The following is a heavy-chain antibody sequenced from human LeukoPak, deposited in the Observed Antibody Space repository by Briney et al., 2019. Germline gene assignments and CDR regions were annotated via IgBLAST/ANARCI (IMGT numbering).Heavy chain of an antibody. CDR2: IIPILGIA. V-gene: IGHV1-69*04. J-gene: IGHJ4*02. CDR3: ARDVGTSCYDY. D-gene: IGHD2-2*01. CDR1: GGTFSSYA. Sequence: GASVKVSCKASGGTFSSYAISWVRQAPGQGPEWMGRIIPILGIANYAQKFQGRVTITADKSTSTAYMELSSLRSEDTAVYYCARDVGTSCYDYWGQGTLVTVSS.